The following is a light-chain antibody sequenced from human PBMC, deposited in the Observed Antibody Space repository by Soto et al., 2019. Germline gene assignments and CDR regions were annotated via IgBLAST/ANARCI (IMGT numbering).Light chain of an antibody. CDR1: QSVSGY. V-gene: IGKV3-11*01. J-gene: IGKJ5*01. Sequence: EIVLTQSPDTLSLSPGERATLSCRASQSVSGYLVWYQQKPGQAPSLLIFGASSRATGIPARFSGSGSGTHFTLTINSLEPEDFAVYYCQQRSSWPVTFGQGTRLEIK. CDR3: QQRSSWPVT. CDR2: GAS.